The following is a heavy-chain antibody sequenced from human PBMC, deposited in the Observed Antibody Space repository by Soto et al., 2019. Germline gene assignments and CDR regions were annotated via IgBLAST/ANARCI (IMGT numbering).Heavy chain of an antibody. D-gene: IGHD6-19*01. Sequence: EVQLVESGGGLVKPGGSLRLSCAASGFTFSSYSMNWVRQAPGKGLEWVSSISSSSSYIYYADSVNGRFTITRDNATNSLYLQINSLRAEDTAVYYCARGMGIAVAGTGYYFDYWGQGTLVTVSS. CDR3: ARGMGIAVAGTGYYFDY. CDR1: GFTFSSYS. CDR2: ISSSSSYI. J-gene: IGHJ4*02. V-gene: IGHV3-21*01.